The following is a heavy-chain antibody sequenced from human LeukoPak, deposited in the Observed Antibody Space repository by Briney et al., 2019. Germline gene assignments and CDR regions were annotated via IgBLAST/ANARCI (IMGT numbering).Heavy chain of an antibody. V-gene: IGHV1-69*13. CDR3: ARGTDPDYYDSSGYYDY. J-gene: IGHJ4*02. Sequence: GASVKVYCKASGGTFSSYAISWVRQAPGQGLEWMGGIIPIFGTANYAQKFQGRVTITADESTSTAYMELSSLRSEDTAVYYCARGTDPDYYDSSGYYDYWGQGTLVTVSS. D-gene: IGHD3-22*01. CDR2: IIPIFGTA. CDR1: GGTFSSYA.